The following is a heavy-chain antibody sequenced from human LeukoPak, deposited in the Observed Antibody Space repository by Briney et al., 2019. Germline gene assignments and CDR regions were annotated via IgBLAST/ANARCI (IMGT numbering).Heavy chain of an antibody. V-gene: IGHV4-4*07. Sequence: SETLSLTCTVSGGSISGSYWSWIRQPAGEGLEWIGRMYSSGTTNHNPSLKSRVAMSIDTSRNRFSLKLSSVTAADTAVYYCAKDGANWFGPWGQGTLVTVSS. D-gene: IGHD3-16*01. J-gene: IGHJ5*02. CDR3: AKDGANWFGP. CDR1: GGSISGSY. CDR2: MYSSGTT.